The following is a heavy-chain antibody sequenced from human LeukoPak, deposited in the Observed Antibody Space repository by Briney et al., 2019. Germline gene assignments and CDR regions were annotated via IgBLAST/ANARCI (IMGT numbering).Heavy chain of an antibody. CDR2: ISAYNGNT. J-gene: IGHJ4*02. D-gene: IGHD3-3*01. CDR1: GYTFTSYG. V-gene: IGHV1-18*01. CDR3: ARVTIFGVPQYYFDY. Sequence: ASVKVSCKASGYTFTSYGISWVRQAPGQGLEWMGWISAYNGNTNYAQKLQGRVTMTTDTSTSTAYMELRSLRSDDTAVYYCARVTIFGVPQYYFDYWGQGTLVTVSS.